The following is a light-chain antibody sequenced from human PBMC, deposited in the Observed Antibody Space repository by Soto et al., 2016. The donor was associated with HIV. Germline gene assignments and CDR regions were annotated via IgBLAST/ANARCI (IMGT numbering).Light chain of an antibody. CDR1: QSISSW. CDR3: QQSDTPPYT. V-gene: IGKV1-5*03. J-gene: IGKJ2*01. Sequence: DIQMTQSPSTLSASVGDRVTITCRASQSISSWLAWYQQKPGKAPKLLIYKASRLESGVPSRFSGSGSGTEFTLRIRSAQPEDSATYFCQQSDTPPYTFGQGTKGADQT. CDR2: KAS.